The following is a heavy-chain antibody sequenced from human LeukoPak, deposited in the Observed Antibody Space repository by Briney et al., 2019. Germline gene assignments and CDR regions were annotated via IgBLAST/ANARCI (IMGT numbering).Heavy chain of an antibody. Sequence: GGSLRLSCVASGFTFSDYYMSWVRQAPGKGLECLSYISGSGSDINYADSARGRFAISRDNTRNSLYLQMNSLRAEDTAVYYCAREWDLTGYYFDYWGQGTLVTVSS. CDR1: GFTFSDYY. D-gene: IGHD3-9*01. V-gene: IGHV3-11*04. CDR3: AREWDLTGYYFDY. CDR2: ISGSGSDI. J-gene: IGHJ4*02.